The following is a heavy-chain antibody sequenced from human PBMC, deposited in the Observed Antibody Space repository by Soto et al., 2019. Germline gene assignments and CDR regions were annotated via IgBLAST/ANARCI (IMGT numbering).Heavy chain of an antibody. J-gene: IGHJ6*02. CDR1: GGSFSGYY. V-gene: IGHV4-34*09. D-gene: IGHD1-26*01. Sequence: SETLSLTYAVYGGSFSGYYWSWIRQPPGKGLEWIGEINHSGSTYYNPSLKSRVTISVDTSKNQFSLKLSSVTAADTAVYYCARDARVGAKPYYYGMDVWGQGTTVTVSS. CDR2: INHSGST. CDR3: ARDARVGAKPYYYGMDV.